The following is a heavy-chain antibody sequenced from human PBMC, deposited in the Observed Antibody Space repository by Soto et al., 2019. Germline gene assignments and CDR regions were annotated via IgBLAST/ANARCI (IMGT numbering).Heavy chain of an antibody. CDR1: GFTFSDYY. J-gene: IGHJ4*02. V-gene: IGHV3-11*01. Sequence: VQLVESGGALVKPTGSLRLSCAASGFTFSDYYMSWIRQAPGKGLEWLSYISSSSSTIYYADSVRGRLTLSRDNANNSLYLQMNSLRADDTAVYYCARGFLRGGNCYPLWGQGAPVTASS. D-gene: IGHD2-15*01. CDR2: ISSSSSTI. CDR3: ARGFLRGGNCYPL.